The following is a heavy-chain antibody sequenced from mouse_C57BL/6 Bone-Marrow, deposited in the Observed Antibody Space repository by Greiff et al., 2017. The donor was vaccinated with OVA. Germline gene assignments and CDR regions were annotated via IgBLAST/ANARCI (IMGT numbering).Heavy chain of an antibody. CDR1: GYTFTDYY. CDR2: INPNNGGT. J-gene: IGHJ3*01. D-gene: IGHD2-1*01. V-gene: IGHV1-26*01. CDR3: ARGGNWAY. Sequence: VQLQQTGPELVKPGASVKISCKASGYTFTDYYLNWGKQSHGKSLEWIGDINPNNGGTSYKQKFKGKATLTVDKSSSTAYMELRSLTSEDSAVYYCARGGNWAYWGQGTLVTVSA.